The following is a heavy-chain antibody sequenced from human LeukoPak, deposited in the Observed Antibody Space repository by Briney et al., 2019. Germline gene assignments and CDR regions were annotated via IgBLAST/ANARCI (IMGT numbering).Heavy chain of an antibody. Sequence: SETLSLTCTVSGGSISSYYWSWIRQPPGKGLEWIGYIYYSGSTNYNPSLKSRVTISVDTSKIQFSLKLSSVTAADTAVYYCARDRSGSYRYFDYWGQGTLVTVSS. D-gene: IGHD1-26*01. J-gene: IGHJ4*02. CDR3: ARDRSGSYRYFDY. CDR1: GGSISSYY. CDR2: IYYSGST. V-gene: IGHV4-59*01.